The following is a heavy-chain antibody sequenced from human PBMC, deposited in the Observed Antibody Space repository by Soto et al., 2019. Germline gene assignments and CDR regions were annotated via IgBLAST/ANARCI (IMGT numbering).Heavy chain of an antibody. Sequence: EVQVVESGGGLVQPGGSLKLYCAASGFTFSGSAMHWVRKASGKGLEWVGRIRGKAHNYATAYAASVKGRFTISRDDSKNTAYLQMNILKTEDTAVYYCSSQRVDGMDVWGRGTTVTVSS. V-gene: IGHV3-73*02. CDR1: GFTFSGSA. CDR3: SSQRVDGMDV. CDR2: IRGKAHNYAT. J-gene: IGHJ6*02.